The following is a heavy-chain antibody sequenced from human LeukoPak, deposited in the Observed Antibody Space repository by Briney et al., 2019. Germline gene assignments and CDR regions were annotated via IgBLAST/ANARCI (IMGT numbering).Heavy chain of an antibody. CDR3: ASRIATAGSVDY. D-gene: IGHD6-13*01. CDR1: GFTFSSYA. V-gene: IGHV3-21*01. J-gene: IGHJ4*02. Sequence: GRSLRLPCAASGFTFSSYAMHWVRQAPGKGLEWVSSISSSSSYIYYADSVKGRFTISRDNAKNSLYLQMNSLRAEDTAVYYCASRIATAGSVDYWGQGTLVTVSS. CDR2: ISSSSSYI.